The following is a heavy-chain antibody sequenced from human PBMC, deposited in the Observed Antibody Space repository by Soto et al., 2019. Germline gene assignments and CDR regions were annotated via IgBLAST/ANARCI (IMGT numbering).Heavy chain of an antibody. D-gene: IGHD6-19*01. Sequence: PSETLSLTCTVSGGSISSYYWSWIRQPPGKGLEWIGSIYYSGSTYYNPSLKSRVTISVDTSKNQFSLKLSSVTAADTAVYYCASEVAGTTKFDYWGQGTLVTVSS. V-gene: IGHV4-39*01. J-gene: IGHJ4*02. CDR2: IYYSGST. CDR3: ASEVAGTTKFDY. CDR1: GGSISSYY.